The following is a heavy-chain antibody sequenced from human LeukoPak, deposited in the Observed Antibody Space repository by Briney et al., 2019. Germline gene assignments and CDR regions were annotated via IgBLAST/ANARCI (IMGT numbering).Heavy chain of an antibody. Sequence: GGSLRLSCAASGFTFSSYGMHWVRQAPGKGLEWVAFIRYDGSNKYYADSVKGRFTISRDNSKNTLYLQMNSLRAEDTAVYYCAKGHYCSSTSCAAFDIWGQGTMVTVSS. CDR3: AKGHYCSSTSCAAFDI. J-gene: IGHJ3*02. CDR1: GFTFSSYG. CDR2: IRYDGSNK. D-gene: IGHD2-2*01. V-gene: IGHV3-30*02.